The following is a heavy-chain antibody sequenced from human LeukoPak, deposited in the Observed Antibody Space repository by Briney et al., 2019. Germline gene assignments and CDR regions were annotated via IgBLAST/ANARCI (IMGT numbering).Heavy chain of an antibody. V-gene: IGHV3-30*18. CDR3: AKDGGYCSSTSCHYFYYYYYGMDV. CDR2: ISFDGSNK. Sequence: GRSLRLSCAASGFIFSHYGMHWVRQAPGKGLEWVAVISFDGSNKYYADSVKGRFTISRDNSKNTLYLQMNSLRAEDTAVYYCAKDGGYCSSTSCHYFYYYYYGMDVWGQGTTVTVSS. D-gene: IGHD2-2*01. J-gene: IGHJ6*02. CDR1: GFIFSHYG.